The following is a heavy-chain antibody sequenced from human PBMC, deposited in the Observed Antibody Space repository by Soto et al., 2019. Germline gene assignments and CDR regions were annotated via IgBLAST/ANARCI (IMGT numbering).Heavy chain of an antibody. CDR1: AFAFSDHW. J-gene: IGHJ4*02. CDR2: INSDGGIT. V-gene: IGHV3-74*01. D-gene: IGHD1-26*01. Sequence: EVQLVESGGGLVQPGGSLRLSCAASAFAFSDHWMHWVRQVPGEGLVWVSRINSDGGITNYADSVKGRFTISRDNAKNTLYLQMNSLRAEDTAVYYCATLGGTYLDYWGQGNLVTVSS. CDR3: ATLGGTYLDY.